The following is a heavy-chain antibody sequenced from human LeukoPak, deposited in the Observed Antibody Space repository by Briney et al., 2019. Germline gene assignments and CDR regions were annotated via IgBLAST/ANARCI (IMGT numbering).Heavy chain of an antibody. V-gene: IGHV1-18*04. J-gene: IGHJ4*02. CDR2: ISGYNGKT. Sequence: GASVKVSCKASGYTFTSYGMSWVRQAPGQALEWMGWISGYNGKTNYAQKFQGRVTMTTDTSTSTAYMELRSLRSDDTAVYYCARDPDGDYDFDYWGQGTLVIVSS. CDR3: ARDPDGDYDFDY. D-gene: IGHD4-17*01. CDR1: GYTFTSYG.